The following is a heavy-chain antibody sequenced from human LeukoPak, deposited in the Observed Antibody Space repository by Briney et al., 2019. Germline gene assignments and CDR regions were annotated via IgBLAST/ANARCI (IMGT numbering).Heavy chain of an antibody. CDR2: INDSGST. CDR1: GGSFSGYY. Sequence: SETLSLTCAVYGGSFSGYYWSWIRQPPGKGLEWIGEINDSGSTNYNPSLKSRVTISVDTSKNQFSLKLSSVTAADTAVYYCARGRGRYYGSGSSTGWFDPWGQGTLVTVSS. J-gene: IGHJ5*02. CDR3: ARGRGRYYGSGSSTGWFDP. V-gene: IGHV4-34*01. D-gene: IGHD3-10*01.